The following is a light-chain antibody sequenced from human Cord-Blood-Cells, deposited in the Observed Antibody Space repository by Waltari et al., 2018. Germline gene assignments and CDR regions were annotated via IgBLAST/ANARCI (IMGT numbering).Light chain of an antibody. CDR3: QQSYSTPYT. Sequence: DIQMTQSRSSLSVSVGDRVTITCRASQSISSYLNWYQQKPGKAPKLLIYAASSLQSGVPSRFSGSGSGTDFTLTISSLQPEDFATYYCQQSYSTPYTFGQGTKLEIK. V-gene: IGKV1-39*01. CDR1: QSISSY. J-gene: IGKJ2*01. CDR2: AAS.